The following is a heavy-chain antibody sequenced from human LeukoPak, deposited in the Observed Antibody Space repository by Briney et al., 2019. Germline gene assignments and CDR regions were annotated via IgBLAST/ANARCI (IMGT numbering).Heavy chain of an antibody. CDR3: ARPLSIVGATIGAFDI. J-gene: IGHJ3*02. CDR2: ISSSGSII. V-gene: IGHV3-48*03. D-gene: IGHD1-26*01. Sequence: GGSLRLSCAASGLTFSRDEMSWVRQAPGKGLEWVSYISSSGSIIYYEDSVKGRFTISRDNAKNSLYLQMNSLRAEDTAVYYCARPLSIVGATIGAFDIWGQGTMVTVSS. CDR1: GLTFSRDE.